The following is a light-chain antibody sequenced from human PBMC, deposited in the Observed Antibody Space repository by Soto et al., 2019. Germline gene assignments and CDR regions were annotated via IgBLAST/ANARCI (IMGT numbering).Light chain of an antibody. J-gene: IGKJ2*01. CDR3: QQYNSYST. CDR1: QSISSW. CDR2: DAS. V-gene: IGKV1-5*01. Sequence: DIQMTQSPSTLSASVGDRVTITCRASQSISSWLAWYQQKPGKAPKLLIYDASRLESGVPSRFSGSGSWTEFTLTISSLQPDDFATYYCQQYNSYSTFGQGTKLEIK.